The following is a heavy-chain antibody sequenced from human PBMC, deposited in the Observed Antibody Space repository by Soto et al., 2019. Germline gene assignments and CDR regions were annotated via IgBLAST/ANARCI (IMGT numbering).Heavy chain of an antibody. D-gene: IGHD2-2*01. J-gene: IGHJ6*03. CDR2: IVVGSGNT. Sequence: SVKVSCKASGFTFTSSAMQWVRQARGQRLEWIGWIVVGSGNTNYAQKFQERVTITRDMSTSTAYMELSSLRSEDTAVYYCAAGTEGYCSSTSCYDYYYYMDVWGKGTTVTVSS. CDR3: AAGTEGYCSSTSCYDYYYYMDV. CDR1: GFTFTSSA. V-gene: IGHV1-58*02.